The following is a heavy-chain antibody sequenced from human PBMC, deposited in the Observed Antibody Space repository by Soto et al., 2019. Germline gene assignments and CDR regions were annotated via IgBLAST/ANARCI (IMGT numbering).Heavy chain of an antibody. Sequence: SETLSLTCTVSGGSISRYFWSWIRQSPGKGLEWIGYIFYTGSTTYNPSLKSRVTISIDTSKNQFSLKLSSLAAADTAVYYCAHFSDLEWFDPWGQGTLVTVSS. CDR1: GGSISRYF. D-gene: IGHD2-21*01. J-gene: IGHJ5*02. V-gene: IGHV4-59*01. CDR2: IFYTGST. CDR3: AHFSDLEWFDP.